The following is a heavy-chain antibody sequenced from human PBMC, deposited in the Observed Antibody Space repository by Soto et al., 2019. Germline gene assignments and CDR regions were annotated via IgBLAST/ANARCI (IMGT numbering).Heavy chain of an antibody. CDR3: ARDSSLASAFDY. D-gene: IGHD6-25*01. CDR1: GFTLSSSW. CDR2: IKQDGSEK. J-gene: IGHJ4*02. Sequence: GGSLRLSCAASGFTLSSSWMSWVRQAPGKGLEWVANIKQDGSEKYYVDSVRGRFTISRDNARNSLYLQMNSLRAEDTAVYYCARDSSLASAFDYWGQGTLVTVSS. V-gene: IGHV3-7*05.